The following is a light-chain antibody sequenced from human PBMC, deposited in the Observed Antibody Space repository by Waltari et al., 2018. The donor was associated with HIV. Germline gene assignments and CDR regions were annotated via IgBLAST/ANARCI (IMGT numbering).Light chain of an antibody. J-gene: IGLJ1*01. CDR3: SSYTSTSTGV. CDR1: SRDVRGYNS. V-gene: IGLV2-14*03. CDR2: DVS. Sequence: QSALTQPASVSGSPGQSITIPCPGPSRDVRGYNSVSWYQQHPGKAPKFMIYDVSNRPSGVSKRCSGSKSGNTASLTISGLQAEDEADYYCSSYTSTSTGVFGTGTKVTVL.